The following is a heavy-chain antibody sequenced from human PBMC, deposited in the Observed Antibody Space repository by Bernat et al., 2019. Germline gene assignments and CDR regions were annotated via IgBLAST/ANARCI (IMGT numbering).Heavy chain of an antibody. V-gene: IGHV4-34*01. CDR3: ARGHFHSVVVSAAEDTRDYYYYCMDV. J-gene: IGHJ6*03. CDR1: GGSFSGYY. Sequence: QVQLQQWGAGLLKPSETLSLTCAVYGGSFSGYYWSWIRQPPGKGLELIGEINHSGSTNYNPSLKSRVTISVDTSKNQFSLKLSSVTAADTAVYYCARGHFHSVVVSAAEDTRDYYYYCMDVWGKGTTVTVSS. CDR2: INHSGST. D-gene: IGHD2-2*01.